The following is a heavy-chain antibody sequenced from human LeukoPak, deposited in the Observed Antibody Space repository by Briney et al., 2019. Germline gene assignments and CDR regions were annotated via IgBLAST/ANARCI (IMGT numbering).Heavy chain of an antibody. J-gene: IGHJ6*04. CDR2: INHSGST. CDR1: GGSFSGYY. Sequence: SETLSLTCAVYGGSFSGYYWSWIRQPPGKGLEWIGEINHSGSTNYNPSLKSRVTISVDTSKNQFSLKLSSVTAADTAVYYCAREIAAAGASYYYYYGVDVWGKGTTVTVSS. V-gene: IGHV4-34*01. CDR3: AREIAAAGASYYYYYGVDV. D-gene: IGHD6-13*01.